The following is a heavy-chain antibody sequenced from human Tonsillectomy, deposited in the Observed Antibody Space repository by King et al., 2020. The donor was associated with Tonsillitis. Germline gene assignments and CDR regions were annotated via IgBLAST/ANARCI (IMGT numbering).Heavy chain of an antibody. J-gene: IGHJ4*02. Sequence: VQLVESGGGLVQPGGSLRLSCAASGFTFSSYAMSWVRQAPGKGLEWVSSISGSGDSKYYADSVKGRFTVSRDNSKNTLYLQMNSLRAEDTAVYYCAKAVGYDDSGYYFDYWGQGTLVTVSS. D-gene: IGHD3-22*01. CDR3: AKAVGYDDSGYYFDY. CDR1: GFTFSSYA. V-gene: IGHV3-23*04. CDR2: ISGSGDSK.